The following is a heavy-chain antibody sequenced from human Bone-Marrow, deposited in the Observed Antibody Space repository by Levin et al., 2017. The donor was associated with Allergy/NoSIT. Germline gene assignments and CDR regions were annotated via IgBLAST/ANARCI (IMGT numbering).Heavy chain of an antibody. CDR3: TTDPGDYPDH. V-gene: IGHV3-15*01. Sequence: PGGSLRLSCAASGITFITAWMSWVRQAPGKGLEWVGHIKRTTDAGATDYAASVRGRFTISRDDAKNTLYLQMNSLKTEDTAVYYCTTDPGDYPDHWGQGALVIVSS. J-gene: IGHJ4*02. D-gene: IGHD4-17*01. CDR2: IKRTTDAGAT. CDR1: GITFITAW.